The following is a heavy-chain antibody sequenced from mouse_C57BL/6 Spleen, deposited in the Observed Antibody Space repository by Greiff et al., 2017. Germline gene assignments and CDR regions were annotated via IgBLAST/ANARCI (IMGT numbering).Heavy chain of an antibody. CDR1: GYAFSSSW. Sequence: VQLQQSGPELVKPGASVKISCKASGYAFSSSWMNWVKQRPGKGLEWIGRIYPGDGDTNYNGKFKGKATLTADKSSSTAYMQLSSLTSEDSAVYFCARKLGRGYAMDYWGQGTTVTVSS. D-gene: IGHD4-1*01. CDR2: IYPGDGDT. V-gene: IGHV1-82*01. J-gene: IGHJ4*01. CDR3: ARKLGRGYAMDY.